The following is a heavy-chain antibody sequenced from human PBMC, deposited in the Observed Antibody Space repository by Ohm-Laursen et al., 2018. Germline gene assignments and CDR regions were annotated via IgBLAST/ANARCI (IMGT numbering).Heavy chain of an antibody. D-gene: IGHD3-22*01. V-gene: IGHV4-59*08. CDR3: ASPNYYDSSYGLDV. CDR2: IYYSGST. CDR1: GVSISSYY. Sequence: GTLSLTCTVSGVSISSYYWSWIRQPPGKGLEWIGYIYYSGSTNYNPSLKSRVTISVDKSKNQFSLKLSSATAADTAVYYCASPNYYDSSYGLDVWGQGTTVTVSS. J-gene: IGHJ6*02.